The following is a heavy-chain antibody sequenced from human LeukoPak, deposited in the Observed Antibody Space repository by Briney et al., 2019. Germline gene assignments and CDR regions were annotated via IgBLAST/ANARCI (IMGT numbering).Heavy chain of an antibody. Sequence: GRSLRLSCAASGFTFDVYAMHWVRQAPGKGLEWVSGISWASGSIGYADSVKGRFTISRDNAKNSLYLQMNSLRAEDTALYYCAKDGAAAPGFYYGMDVWGQGTTVTVSS. V-gene: IGHV3-9*01. J-gene: IGHJ6*02. D-gene: IGHD2-2*01. CDR3: AKDGAAAPGFYYGMDV. CDR1: GFTFDVYA. CDR2: ISWASGSI.